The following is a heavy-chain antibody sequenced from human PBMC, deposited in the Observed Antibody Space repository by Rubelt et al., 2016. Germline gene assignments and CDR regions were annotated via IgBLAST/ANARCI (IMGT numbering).Heavy chain of an antibody. CDR1: GFAFRIYW. J-gene: IGHJ5*02. CDR2: INSDGSIT. D-gene: IGHD1-7*01. V-gene: IGHV3-74*01. Sequence: EEQLVESGGGLVQPGGSLRLSCAASGFAFRIYWMHWVRQAPGEGLVWVSRINSDGSITNYADSVKGRFTISRDNAKNTLYLQMTSLRADDPALYYCVRAPGTTVRFGFNPWGQGTLVTVSS. CDR3: VRAPGTTVRFGFNP.